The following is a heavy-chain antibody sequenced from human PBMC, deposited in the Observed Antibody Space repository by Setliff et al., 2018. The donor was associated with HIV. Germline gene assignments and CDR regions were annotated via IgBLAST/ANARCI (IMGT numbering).Heavy chain of an antibody. CDR3: ARRPSGYFAFDI. CDR2: IYPGDSET. J-gene: IGHJ3*02. D-gene: IGHD3-22*01. CDR1: GYSFTDYW. V-gene: IGHV5-51*01. Sequence: PGESLKISCRASGYSFTDYWIGWVRQMPGKGLECMGIIYPGDSETKYSPSFQGQVTISVDKSFNTAYLQWSSLRASDTTMYYCARRPSGYFAFDIWGQGTMVTVS.